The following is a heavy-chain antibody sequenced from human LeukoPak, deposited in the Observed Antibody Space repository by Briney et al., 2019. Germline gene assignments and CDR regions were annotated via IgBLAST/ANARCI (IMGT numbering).Heavy chain of an antibody. CDR2: IKQDGSEK. J-gene: IGHJ4*02. D-gene: IGHD3-22*01. CDR3: AGDSSGYPNELDY. Sequence: GGSLRLSCAASGFTFSSYWMSWVRQAPGKGLEWVANIKQDGSEKYYVDSVKGRFTISRDNAKNSLYLQMNSLRAEDTAVYYCAGDSSGYPNELDYWGQGTLVTVSS. V-gene: IGHV3-7*01. CDR1: GFTFSSYW.